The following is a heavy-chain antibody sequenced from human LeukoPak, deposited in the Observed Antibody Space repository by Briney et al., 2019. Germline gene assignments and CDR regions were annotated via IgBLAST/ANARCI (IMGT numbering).Heavy chain of an antibody. J-gene: IGHJ5*02. V-gene: IGHV3-30*04. Sequence: GGSLRLSCAASGFTFSSYAMHWVRQAPGKGLEWLTVISYDGNNKYYADSLRGRFTISRDNSKDTLHLQMNSLRAEDTAVYYCARDREVGPTYWFDPWGQGTLVTVPS. CDR1: GFTFSSYA. CDR2: ISYDGNNK. CDR3: ARDREVGPTYWFDP. D-gene: IGHD1-26*01.